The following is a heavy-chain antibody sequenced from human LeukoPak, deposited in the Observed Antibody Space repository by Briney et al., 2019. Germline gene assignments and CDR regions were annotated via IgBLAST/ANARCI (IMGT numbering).Heavy chain of an antibody. V-gene: IGHV3-21*01. Sequence: GGSLRLSCAASGFTFSSYSMNWVRQAPGKGLEWVSSISSSSSYIYYADSVKGRFTISRDNAKNSLYLQMNSLRAEGTAVYYCARAPSAEDTFDIWGQGTMVTVSS. J-gene: IGHJ3*02. CDR3: ARAPSAEDTFDI. D-gene: IGHD1-26*01. CDR2: ISSSSSYI. CDR1: GFTFSSYS.